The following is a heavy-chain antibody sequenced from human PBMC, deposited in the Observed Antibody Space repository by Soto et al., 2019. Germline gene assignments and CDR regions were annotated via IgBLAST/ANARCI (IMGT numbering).Heavy chain of an antibody. CDR2: IYPGDSDT. D-gene: IGHD2-2*01. CDR1: GYSFTRYW. V-gene: IGHV5-51*01. J-gene: IGHJ6*04. Sequence: GESLKISCKGSGYSFTRYWIGWVRQMPGKGLEWMGIIYPGDSDTRYSPSFQGQVTISADKSISTAYLQWSSLKASDTAMYYWARLAEEPAVIDYSDGRDVGGKGTTPTVSS. CDR3: ARLAEEPAVIDYSDGRDV.